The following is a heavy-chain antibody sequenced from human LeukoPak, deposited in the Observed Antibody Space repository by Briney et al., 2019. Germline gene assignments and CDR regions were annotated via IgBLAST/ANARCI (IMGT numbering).Heavy chain of an antibody. D-gene: IGHD5-18*01. V-gene: IGHV4-34*01. CDR3: ARARARGYSYGFGIYYFDY. CDR1: GGSFSVYY. CDR2: IYHSGST. Sequence: PETLSLTPAVYGGSFSVYYWSWIPPPPRKRLEWVGEIYHSGSTNYNTSLKSRVTISVDTSKNQYSLKLSSVTAADTAVYYCARARARGYSYGFGIYYFDYWGQGTLVTVSS. J-gene: IGHJ4*02.